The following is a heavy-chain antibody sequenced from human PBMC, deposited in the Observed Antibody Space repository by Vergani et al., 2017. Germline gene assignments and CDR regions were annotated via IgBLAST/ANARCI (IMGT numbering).Heavy chain of an antibody. V-gene: IGHV4-34*01. Sequence: QVQLQQWGAGLLKPSETLSLTCAVYGGSFSGYYWSWIRQPPGKGLEWIGEINHSGSTNYNPSLKSRVTISVDTSKNQFSLKLSSVTAADTAVYYCARGLTGSSWGPLGFDPWGQGTLVTVSS. J-gene: IGHJ5*02. CDR1: GGSFSGYY. D-gene: IGHD6-13*01. CDR3: ARGLTGSSWGPLGFDP. CDR2: INHSGST.